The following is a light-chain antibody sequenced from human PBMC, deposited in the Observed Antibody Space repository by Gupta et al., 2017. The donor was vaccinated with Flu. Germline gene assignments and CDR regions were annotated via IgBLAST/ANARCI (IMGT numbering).Light chain of an antibody. Sequence: EIVLTQSPGTLSLSPGERATLSCRASQSVSSYLAWFQQKPGQAPRLLIYGASSRATGIPDRFSGSGSGTDFTLTISRLESEDFAVYYFQQYGSSITFGQGTRLEIK. CDR2: GAS. CDR3: QQYGSSIT. CDR1: QSVSSY. V-gene: IGKV3-20*01. J-gene: IGKJ5*01.